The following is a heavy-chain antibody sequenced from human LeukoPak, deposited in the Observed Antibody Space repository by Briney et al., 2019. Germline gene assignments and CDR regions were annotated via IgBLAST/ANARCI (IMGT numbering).Heavy chain of an antibody. CDR1: GYSISSGYY. V-gene: IGHV4-38-2*02. Sequence: SETLSLTCTVSGYSISSGYYWGWIRQPPGKGLEWIGEINHSGSTNYNPSLKSRVTISVDTSKNQFSLKLSSVTAADTAVYYCARDGDYMDVWGKGTTVTVSS. D-gene: IGHD3-10*01. CDR3: ARDGDYMDV. CDR2: INHSGST. J-gene: IGHJ6*03.